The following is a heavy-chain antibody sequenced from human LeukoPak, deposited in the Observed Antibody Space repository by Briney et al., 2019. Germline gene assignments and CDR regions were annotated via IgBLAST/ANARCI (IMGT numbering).Heavy chain of an antibody. CDR3: AGLPAYYYDTSGFYFDY. D-gene: IGHD3-22*01. CDR2: ISSSSTYI. CDR1: GFTFSNYN. J-gene: IGHJ4*02. V-gene: IGHV3-21*01. Sequence: GGSLRLSCAASGFTFSNYNMNWVRQAPGKGLEWVSSISSSSTYIYYADSVKGRFTISRDNAKNSLYLQMNSLRAEDTAVYYCAGLPAYYYDTSGFYFDYWGQGTLVTVSS.